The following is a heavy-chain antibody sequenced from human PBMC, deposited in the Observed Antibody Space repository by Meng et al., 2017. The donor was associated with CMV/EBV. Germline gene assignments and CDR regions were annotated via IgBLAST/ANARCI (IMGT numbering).Heavy chain of an antibody. V-gene: IGHV1-2*06. J-gene: IGHJ4*02. CDR3: TRSWIDSFTPDFDY. CDR1: GYSYIGHY. D-gene: IGHD2-2*03. CDR2: INPNSAGT. Sequence: QEQRAPSGMGVTNPGASDQVSGKTSGYSYIGHYIHWVRQAPGQGLEWMGRINPNSAGTNYVEKFQGRVTMTRDTSNNIVYMELTRLTSDDTAVYYCTRSWIDSFTPDFDYWGQGTLVTVSS.